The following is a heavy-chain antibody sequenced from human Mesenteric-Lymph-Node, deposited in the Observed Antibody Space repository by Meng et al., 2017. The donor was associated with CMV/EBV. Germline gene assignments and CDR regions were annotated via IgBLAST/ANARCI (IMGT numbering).Heavy chain of an antibody. Sequence: LSGAASEVSVINCNMHWVRQTPGEGLEWVAVIAFDGRYKHYADSVKGRFTISRDNSKNILYLQMDSLRPEDTSVYYCASFIVDDFDYWGQGTVVTVSS. J-gene: IGHJ4*02. V-gene: IGHV3-30*04. CDR1: EVSVINCN. CDR2: IAFDGRYK. CDR3: ASFIVDDFDY. D-gene: IGHD3-16*02.